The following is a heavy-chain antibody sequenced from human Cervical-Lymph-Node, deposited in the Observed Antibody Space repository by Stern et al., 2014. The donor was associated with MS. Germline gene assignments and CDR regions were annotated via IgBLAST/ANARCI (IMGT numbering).Heavy chain of an antibody. CDR2: INAGNGNT. V-gene: IGHV1-3*01. Sequence: QMQLVQSGAEVKKPGASVKVSCKASGYTFMTYVMHWVRQAPGQRLEWMGWINAGNGNTKYSQKFQGRVTITRDTSASTAYMELSSLRSEDTAVYYCARGAGVYWYFDLWGRGTLVTVSS. CDR1: GYTFMTYV. CDR3: ARGAGVYWYFDL. J-gene: IGHJ2*01. D-gene: IGHD3-10*01.